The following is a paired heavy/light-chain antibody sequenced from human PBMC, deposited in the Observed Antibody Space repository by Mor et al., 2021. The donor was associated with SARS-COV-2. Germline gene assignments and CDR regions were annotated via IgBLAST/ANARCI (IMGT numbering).Heavy chain of an antibody. CDR2: IYYSGNT. V-gene: IGHV4-61*08. CDR3: VRMPWIATPIGDSYYFDS. J-gene: IGHJ4*02. Sequence: QMQLQESGPRLVKPSETLSLTCTASGGSVFNGAYYWNWIRQTPGKGLEWIGHIYYSGNTKYNPSLKNRVTISLDTSKNQFSLSLSSVTAADTALYYCVRMPWIATPIGDSYYFDSWGQGILVSVSS. D-gene: IGHD2-2*03. CDR1: GGSVFNGAYY.
Light chain of an antibody. CDR2: EDN. Sequence: NFVLTQPHSVSESPGETVTISCTRSSGSIAANYVHWYQQRPGSSPTTLISEDNRRPSGVPDRFSASIDSSSNSASLTISGLKTDDEADYYCQSDDRGAVVFGGGTRLTVL. J-gene: IGLJ2*01. V-gene: IGLV6-57*01. CDR1: SGSIAANY. CDR3: QSDDRGAVV.